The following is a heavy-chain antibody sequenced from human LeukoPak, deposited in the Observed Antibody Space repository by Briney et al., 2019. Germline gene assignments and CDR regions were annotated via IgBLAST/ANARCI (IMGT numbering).Heavy chain of an antibody. CDR1: GGSISSYY. D-gene: IGHD2-2*01. CDR3: ARVGSSTSWVY. J-gene: IGHJ4*02. CDR2: IYYSGST. V-gene: IGHV4-59*01. Sequence: PSETLSLTCTVSGGSISSYYWSWIRQPPGKGLEWIGYIYYSGSTNYNPSLKSRVTISVGTSKNQFSLKLSSVTAADTAVYYCARVGSSTSWVYWGQGTLVTVSS.